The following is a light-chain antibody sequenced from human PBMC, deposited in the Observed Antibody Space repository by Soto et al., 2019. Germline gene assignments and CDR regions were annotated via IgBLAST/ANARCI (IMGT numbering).Light chain of an antibody. CDR1: QSVSSN. J-gene: IGKJ1*01. CDR2: GAS. V-gene: IGKV3-15*01. CDR3: QHSINWRKP. Sequence: EIVMTQSPATLSVSPGERATLSCRASQSVSSNLAWYQQKPGQPPRLLIYGASTRATVIPARFSGSGSVTEFNRTVSSLQSEAFAICYCQHSINWRKPFGQGTKLEIK.